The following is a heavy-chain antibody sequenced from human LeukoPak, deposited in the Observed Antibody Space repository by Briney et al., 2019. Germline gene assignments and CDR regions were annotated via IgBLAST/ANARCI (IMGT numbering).Heavy chain of an antibody. CDR3: ARIISCSGGSCYGFDY. CDR1: GYTFTNYG. J-gene: IGHJ4*02. CDR2: ISAYNGNT. D-gene: IGHD2-15*01. V-gene: IGHV1-18*01. Sequence: ASVKVSCKASGYTFTNYGITWVRQAPGQGLEWLGWISAYNGNTNYAQKLQGRVTMTTDTSTSTAYMELRSLRSDDTAVYYCARIISCSGGSCYGFDYWGQGTLVTVSS.